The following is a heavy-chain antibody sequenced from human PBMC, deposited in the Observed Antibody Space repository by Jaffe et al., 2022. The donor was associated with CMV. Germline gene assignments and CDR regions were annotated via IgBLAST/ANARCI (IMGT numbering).Heavy chain of an antibody. CDR3: VRVNLGSAYLKFFNL. CDR2: IKNKANSYAA. Sequence: EVQLVESGGGLVQPGGSLRLSCAASGFTFSDYYMDWVRQAPGKGLEWIGRIKNKANSYAADYAASVKGRFSISRDDSDNSLFLQMNSLKTEDTAVYHCVRVNLGSAYLKFFNLWGRGTLVTVSS. V-gene: IGHV3-72*01. D-gene: IGHD3-22*01. J-gene: IGHJ2*01. CDR1: GFTFSDYY.